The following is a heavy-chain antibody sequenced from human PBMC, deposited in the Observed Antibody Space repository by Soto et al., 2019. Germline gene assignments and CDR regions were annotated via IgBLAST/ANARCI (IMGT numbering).Heavy chain of an antibody. CDR1: GYSISNGYY. D-gene: IGHD3-9*01. Sequence: SETLSLTCTVSGYSISNGYYWGWIRQSPEKGLEWIGTIYHSGTTYYDPSLKSRVIMSIDTSKNQFSLNLNSVTAADTAVYYCVRRPYYDILTGYYSDYWGQGTLVTVSS. J-gene: IGHJ4*02. CDR2: IYHSGTT. CDR3: VRRPYYDILTGYYSDY. V-gene: IGHV4-38-2*02.